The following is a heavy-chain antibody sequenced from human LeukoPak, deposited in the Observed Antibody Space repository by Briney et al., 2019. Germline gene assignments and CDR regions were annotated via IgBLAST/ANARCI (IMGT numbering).Heavy chain of an antibody. D-gene: IGHD3-3*01. V-gene: IGHV3-48*01. J-gene: IGHJ4*02. Sequence: TGGSLRLSCAASGFTFSSYSMNWVRQAPGKGLEWVSYISSSSSTIYYADSVKGRFTISRDNAKNSLYLQMNSLRAEDTAVYYCARVLGDYDFWSGYLDYWGQGTLVTVSS. CDR1: GFTFSSYS. CDR3: ARVLGDYDFWSGYLDY. CDR2: ISSSSSTI.